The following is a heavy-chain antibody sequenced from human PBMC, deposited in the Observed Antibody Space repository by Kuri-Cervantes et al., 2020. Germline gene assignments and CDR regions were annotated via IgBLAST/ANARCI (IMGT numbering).Heavy chain of an antibody. Sequence: SVKVSCKASGGTFSTYAINWVRQAPGQGLEWMGGIVPIFGSANYAQKFQGRVTITTDESTSTAYLELSSLRSEDTAVYYCARDYYDTSGYYYGRHFDPWGQGTLVTVSS. CDR1: GGTFSTYA. CDR3: ARDYYDTSGYYYGRHFDP. D-gene: IGHD3-22*01. J-gene: IGHJ5*02. CDR2: IVPIFGSA. V-gene: IGHV1-69*05.